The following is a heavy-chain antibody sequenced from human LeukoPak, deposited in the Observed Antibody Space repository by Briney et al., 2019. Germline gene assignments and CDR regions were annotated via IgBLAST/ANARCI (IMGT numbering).Heavy chain of an antibody. CDR3: ARDKTSGYQPRGVMDV. CDR2: ISHDSGVI. V-gene: IGHV3-48*01. Sequence: GGSLRLSCAASGFIIGRDSMNWVRQAPGKGLEWISYISHDSGVIYYADSVRGRFTISRDNAKNSLYLQMNSLRAEDTAVYYCARDKTSGYQPRGVMDVWGKGTTVIVSS. J-gene: IGHJ6*03. CDR1: GFIIGRDS. D-gene: IGHD5-12*01.